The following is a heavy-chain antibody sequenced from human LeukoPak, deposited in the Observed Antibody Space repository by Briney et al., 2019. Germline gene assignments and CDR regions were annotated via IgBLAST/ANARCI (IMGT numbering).Heavy chain of an antibody. CDR2: IYPDDSNT. V-gene: IGHV5-51*01. CDR3: ARSVSSSSPFDY. J-gene: IGHJ4*02. CDR1: GYSFTTHW. D-gene: IGHD6-6*01. Sequence: GESLKISCKGSGYSFTTHWIGWVRQMPGKGLEWMGIIYPDDSNTRYSPSFQGQVTLSADKSINTAYLQWSSLKASDTAMYYCARSVSSSSPFDYWGQGTLVTVSS.